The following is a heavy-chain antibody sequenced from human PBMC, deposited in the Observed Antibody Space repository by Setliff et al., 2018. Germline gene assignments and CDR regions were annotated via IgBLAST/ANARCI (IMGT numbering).Heavy chain of an antibody. V-gene: IGHV1-3*01. CDR3: ARSTETFSGEDFYFFYYMDV. D-gene: IGHD4-4*01. J-gene: IGHJ6*03. CDR1: GYTFTSYA. Sequence: GASVKVSCKASGYTFTSYAMHWVRQAPGQRLEWMGWINAGNGNTKYSQKFQGRVTITRDTSASTVYMELSSLRPEDTALYYCARSTETFSGEDFYFFYYMDVWGKGTTVTVSS. CDR2: INAGNGNT.